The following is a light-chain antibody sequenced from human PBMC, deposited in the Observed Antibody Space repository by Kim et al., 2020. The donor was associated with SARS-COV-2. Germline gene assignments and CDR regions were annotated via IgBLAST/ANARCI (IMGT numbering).Light chain of an antibody. CDR3: QQRNNWPPIT. CDR2: GAS. CDR1: RNINTY. V-gene: IGKV3-11*01. Sequence: SPGERATLSCRASRNINTYLAWYRQKPGQPPRLLIYGASKRATGIPARFSGSGSGTDFTLIISSVEPEDFAIYYCQQRNNWPPITFGQGTRLEI. J-gene: IGKJ5*01.